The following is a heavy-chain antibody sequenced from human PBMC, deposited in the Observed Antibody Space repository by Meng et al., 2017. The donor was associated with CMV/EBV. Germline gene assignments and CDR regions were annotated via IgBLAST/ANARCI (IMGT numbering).Heavy chain of an antibody. CDR1: GGSISSSSYY. V-gene: IGHV4-39*07. Sequence: SETLSLTCTVSGGSISSSSYYWGWIRQPPGKGLEWIGSIYYSGSTYYNPSLKSRVTISVDTSKNQFSLKLSSVTAADTAVYYCARDRVFGWSGWVRGVNNYGMDVWGQGTTVTVSS. CDR2: IYYSGST. CDR3: ARDRVFGWSGWVRGVNNYGMDV. J-gene: IGHJ6*02. D-gene: IGHD3-10*01.